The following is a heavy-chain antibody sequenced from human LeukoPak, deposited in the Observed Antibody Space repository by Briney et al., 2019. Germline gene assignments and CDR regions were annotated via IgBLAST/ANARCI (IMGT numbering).Heavy chain of an antibody. CDR3: VKGLVQTTMSYSVDY. J-gene: IGHJ4*02. Sequence: GGSLRLSCAASGFSFSNHGVHWVRQTPGKGLEWVALISSDGSKNIYADPVKGRFTVSRDNSKNTLYLQMNSLRAEDTAVYYCVKGLVQTTMSYSVDYWGQGALVTVSS. CDR1: GFSFSNHG. V-gene: IGHV3-30*18. CDR2: ISSDGSKN. D-gene: IGHD1-1*01.